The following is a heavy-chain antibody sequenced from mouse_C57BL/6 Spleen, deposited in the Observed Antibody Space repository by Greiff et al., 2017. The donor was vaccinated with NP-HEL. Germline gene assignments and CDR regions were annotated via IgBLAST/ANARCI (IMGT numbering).Heavy chain of an antibody. Sequence: EVQLQQSGPELVKPGASVKISCKASGYTFTDYYMNWVKQSHGKSLEWIGDINPNNGGTSYNQKFKGKATLTVDKSSSTAYMELRSLTSEDSAVYYWAKDYDRENGYAMDYWGQGTSVTVSS. D-gene: IGHD2-4*01. CDR3: AKDYDRENGYAMDY. CDR2: INPNNGGT. J-gene: IGHJ4*01. V-gene: IGHV1-26*01. CDR1: GYTFTDYY.